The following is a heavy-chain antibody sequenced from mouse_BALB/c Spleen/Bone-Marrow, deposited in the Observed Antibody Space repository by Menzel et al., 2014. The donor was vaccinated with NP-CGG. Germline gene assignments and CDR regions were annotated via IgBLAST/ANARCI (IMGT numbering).Heavy chain of an antibody. CDR2: IYPGDFTT. CDR3: ARKSQRAYDSMIY. D-gene: IGHD2-4*01. J-gene: IGHJ4*01. CDR1: GYTFTSFY. Sequence: VHLVESGRELVKPGATVRISCKASGYTFTSFYIYWVRQRPGQGLEWIGWIYPGDFTTKYNEKFKGKATLTADKSSTTASMQLSSLTPEDSAVYFCARKSQRAYDSMIYWGQGTSVTVSS. V-gene: IGHV1S56*01.